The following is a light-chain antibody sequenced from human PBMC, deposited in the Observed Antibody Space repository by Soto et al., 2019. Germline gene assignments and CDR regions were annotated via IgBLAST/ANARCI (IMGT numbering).Light chain of an antibody. CDR3: QQYGSSPSIT. Sequence: DIVLTQSPATLSLSPGQRATLSCRASQKISGYLAWYQQTPGQAPRLLIYDASNRATGIPVRFSGTGSGTDFTLTISRLEPEDFAVYYCQQYGSSPSITFGQGTRLEIK. CDR1: QKISGY. V-gene: IGKV3-20*01. CDR2: DAS. J-gene: IGKJ5*01.